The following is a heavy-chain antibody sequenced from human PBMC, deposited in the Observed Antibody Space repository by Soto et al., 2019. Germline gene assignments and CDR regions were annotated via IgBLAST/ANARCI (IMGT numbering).Heavy chain of an antibody. CDR1: SGDLSGSL. J-gene: IGHJ3*02. CDR3: ARGTRDLNAVDI. Sequence: FGTLSLPRPVHSGDLSGSLSRRLRPPPGKGREWIGDINHSGSTNYNPSLKSRVTLSVDTSKNQFSLKLTSVTAADTAVYYCARGTRDLNAVDIWGQGPMVT. V-gene: IGHV4-34*01. CDR2: INHSGST.